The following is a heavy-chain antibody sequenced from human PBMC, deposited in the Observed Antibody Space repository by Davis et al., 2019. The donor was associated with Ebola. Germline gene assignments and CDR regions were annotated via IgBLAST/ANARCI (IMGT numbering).Heavy chain of an antibody. D-gene: IGHD2-2*02. Sequence: GGSLRLSCAASGFISSSYWMSWVRQAPGKGLDWVANIKQDGSEEKYVDSVKGRFSISRDNTKNSLYLQMNSLRAEDTAVYYCARDLYLGSWNYYGMDVWGQGTTVTVSS. CDR1: GFISSSYW. J-gene: IGHJ6*02. CDR2: IKQDGSEE. CDR3: ARDLYLGSWNYYGMDV. V-gene: IGHV3-7*01.